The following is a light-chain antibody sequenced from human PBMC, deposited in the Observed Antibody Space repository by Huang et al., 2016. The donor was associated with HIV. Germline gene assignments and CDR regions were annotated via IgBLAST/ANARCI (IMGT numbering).Light chain of an antibody. CDR1: QDIYND. J-gene: IGKJ1*01. CDR3: LQHKAFHWPT. V-gene: IGKV1-17*03. Sequence: DIQMTQSPSAMSASVGDRVTITCRANQDIYNDLAWFQQKPGKVPKRLIYGVSSLQSGVPSRFSVSGSGTEFTLTISSLQPEDFATYYCLQHKAFHWPTFGQGTQVE. CDR2: GVS.